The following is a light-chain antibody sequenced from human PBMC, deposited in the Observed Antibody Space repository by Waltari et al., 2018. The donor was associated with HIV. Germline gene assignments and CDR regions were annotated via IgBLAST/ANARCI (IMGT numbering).Light chain of an antibody. CDR3: CSYAGKSTYV. J-gene: IGLJ1*01. CDR2: DVS. Sequence: QSALTPPASVSGSPGQSITISCTGTRNDIGSYNLVSWYQQYPGKAPQLLIFDVSRRPSGISNRFSGSKSANTASLTISGLQLEDEANYYCCSYAGKSTYVFGTGTEITVL. V-gene: IGLV2-23*02. CDR1: RNDIGSYNL.